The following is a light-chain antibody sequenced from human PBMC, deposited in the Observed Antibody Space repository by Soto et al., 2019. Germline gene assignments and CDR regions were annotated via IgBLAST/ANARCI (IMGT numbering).Light chain of an antibody. CDR1: QSISNW. V-gene: IGKV1-5*01. CDR3: QHYNSYSEA. J-gene: IGKJ1*01. CDR2: DAS. Sequence: DIQMTQSPSTLSASVGDRVTITCRASQSISNWLAWYQQKPGKAPKLLIYDASNLEAGVPSRFRGSGSGTDFTFTISRLQPEDIATYYCQHYNSYSEAFGQGTKVDIK.